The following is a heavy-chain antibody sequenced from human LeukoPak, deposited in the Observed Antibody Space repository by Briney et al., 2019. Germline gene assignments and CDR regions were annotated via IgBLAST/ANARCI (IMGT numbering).Heavy chain of an antibody. CDR1: GGSFSGYY. Sequence: SETLSLTCAVYGGSFSGYYWSWIRQPPGKGLEWIGEITHNGTTTYNPSLKSRVTLSVDTSTNEFSLKLSSVTGADTAVYYCRRVAHSSSWYFFDSWGQGTLVTVCS. CDR3: RRVAHSSSWYFFDS. CDR2: ITHNGTT. D-gene: IGHD6-13*01. J-gene: IGHJ4*02. V-gene: IGHV4-34*01.